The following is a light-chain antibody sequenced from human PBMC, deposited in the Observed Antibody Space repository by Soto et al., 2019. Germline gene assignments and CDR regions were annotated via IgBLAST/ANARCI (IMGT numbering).Light chain of an antibody. Sequence: QSALTQPASVSGSPGQSITISCSGTSSDVGGYNYVSWYQQHPGKSPKLMIYDVSNRPAGGSNRFSGSKSGNTASLTISGLQAEDDADYYCSSYTSSSLYVFGTGTKVTVL. J-gene: IGLJ1*01. CDR1: SSDVGGYNY. V-gene: IGLV2-14*01. CDR3: SSYTSSSLYV. CDR2: DVS.